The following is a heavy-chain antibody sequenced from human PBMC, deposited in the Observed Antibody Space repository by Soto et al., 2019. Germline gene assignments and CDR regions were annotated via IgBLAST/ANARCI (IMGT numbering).Heavy chain of an antibody. CDR1: GYTFTNYW. D-gene: IGHD2-21*01. V-gene: IGHV5-51*01. CDR2: IYPRDSDT. CDR3: VRHCGKIESSVGPRSLDS. J-gene: IGHJ4*02. Sequence: GESLKISCEAAGYTFTNYWIGWVRQMPGRGLGWVGIIYPRDSDTRYSPSCEDQVTMTVDKATATAYLQWSRLKASDTAMYYYVRHCGKIESSVGPRSLDSWGQGTLVTVSS.